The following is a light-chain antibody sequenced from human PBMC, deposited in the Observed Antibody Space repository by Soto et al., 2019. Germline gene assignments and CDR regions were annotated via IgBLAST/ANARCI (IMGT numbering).Light chain of an antibody. CDR3: HQYNNLPPTI. CDR1: QTIRSD. CDR2: GAS. V-gene: IGKV3-15*01. J-gene: IGKJ5*01. Sequence: EIVMTQSPASLSVSPGERVTLSCRASQTIRSDLAWYQHKPGQAPRLLIYGASTRATGTPARFSGSGSGTAFTLTITSLQSEDFAVYFCHQYNNLPPTIFVQGTRLEIK.